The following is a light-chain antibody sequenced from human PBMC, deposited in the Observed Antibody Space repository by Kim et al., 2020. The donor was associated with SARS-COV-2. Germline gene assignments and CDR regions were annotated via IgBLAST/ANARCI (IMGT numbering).Light chain of an antibody. V-gene: IGKV2-28*01. J-gene: IGKJ1*01. CDR2: LGS. CDR3: MQALQTPLT. CDR1: QSLLDSTGYDY. Sequence: PASISWVSSQSLLDSTGYDYLDWYLQKPGQSPQLLIYLGSNRASGVPDRFSGSGSGTDFTLKISKVEAEDVGVYYCMQALQTPLTFGQGTKVDIK.